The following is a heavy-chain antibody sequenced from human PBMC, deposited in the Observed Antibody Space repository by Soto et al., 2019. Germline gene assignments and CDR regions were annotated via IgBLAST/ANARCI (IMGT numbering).Heavy chain of an antibody. J-gene: IGHJ4*02. Sequence: SETLSLTCTVSGGSISSYYWSWIRQPPGKGLEWIGYIYYSGSTNYNPSLKSRVTMSVDTSKNQFSLNLRSVTAADTAVYYCAREDGYNYRFDYWGQGTLVTVSS. CDR1: GGSISSYY. D-gene: IGHD1-1*01. CDR2: IYYSGST. CDR3: AREDGYNYRFDY. V-gene: IGHV4-59*01.